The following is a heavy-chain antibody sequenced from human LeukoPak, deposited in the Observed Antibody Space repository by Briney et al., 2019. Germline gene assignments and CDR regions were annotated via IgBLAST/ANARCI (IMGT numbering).Heavy chain of an antibody. CDR1: GFTFSSYG. CDR2: IRYDGSNK. Sequence: GGSLRLSCAASGFTFSSYGMHWVRQAPGKGLEWVALIRYDGSNKYYADSVKGRFTISRDNSKNTLYLQMNSLRAEDTAVYKCAKTTYCGADCYSWYFDYWGQGTLVTVSS. CDR3: AKTTYCGADCYSWYFDY. J-gene: IGHJ4*02. V-gene: IGHV3-30*02. D-gene: IGHD2-21*02.